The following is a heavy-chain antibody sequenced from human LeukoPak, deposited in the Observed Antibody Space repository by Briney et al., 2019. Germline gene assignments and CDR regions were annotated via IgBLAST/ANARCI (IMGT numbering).Heavy chain of an antibody. J-gene: IGHJ3*02. D-gene: IGHD3-10*01. CDR1: GYTFISYG. V-gene: IGHV1-18*01. CDR3: ARAFGEDDAFDI. CDR2: ISAYNGNT. Sequence: ASVKLSCKASGYTFISYGISWVRQAPGQGLEWMGWISAYNGNTNYAQKLQGRVTMTTDTSTSTAYMELRSLRSDDTAVYYCARAFGEDDAFDIWGQGTMVTVSS.